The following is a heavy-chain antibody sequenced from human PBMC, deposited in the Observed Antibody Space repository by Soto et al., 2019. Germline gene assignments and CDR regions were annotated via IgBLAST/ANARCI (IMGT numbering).Heavy chain of an antibody. CDR2: ISAYNGNT. D-gene: IGHD3-3*01. V-gene: IGHV1-18*01. Sequence: QVQLVQSGAEVKKPGASVKVSCKASGYTFTSYGISWVRQAPGQGLEWMGWISAYNGNTNYAQKLQGRVTMTTDTSTSTASMELRSLRSDDTAVYYCARAIFGVVIMGRFDPWGQGTLVTVSS. CDR3: ARAIFGVVIMGRFDP. J-gene: IGHJ5*02. CDR1: GYTFTSYG.